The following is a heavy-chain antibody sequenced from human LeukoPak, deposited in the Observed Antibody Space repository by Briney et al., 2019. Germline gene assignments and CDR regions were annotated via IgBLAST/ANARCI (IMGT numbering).Heavy chain of an antibody. CDR2: IYYSGNT. CDR3: ARVPREYGSGGGEVSDI. Sequence: SETLSLTCTVPAGSISSYYWSWIRQPPGKGLEWIGYIYYSGNTNYNPSLKSRVTISVDTSKNQFSLKLSSVTAADTAVYYCARVPREYGSGGGEVSDIWGQGTMGSVSS. D-gene: IGHD3-10*01. CDR1: AGSISSYY. V-gene: IGHV4-59*01. J-gene: IGHJ3*02.